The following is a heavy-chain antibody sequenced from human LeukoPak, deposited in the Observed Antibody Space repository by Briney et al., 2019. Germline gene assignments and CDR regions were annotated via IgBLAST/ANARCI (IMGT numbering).Heavy chain of an antibody. CDR1: GFTISSYA. Sequence: PGRSLRLSCAASGFTISSYAMHWVRQAPGKGLEWVAVISYDGSNKYYADSVKGRFTISRDNSKNTLYLQMNSLRAEDTAVYYCAREVTTVTDNWFDPWGQGTLVTVSS. D-gene: IGHD4-11*01. J-gene: IGHJ5*02. V-gene: IGHV3-30*01. CDR3: AREVTTVTDNWFDP. CDR2: ISYDGSNK.